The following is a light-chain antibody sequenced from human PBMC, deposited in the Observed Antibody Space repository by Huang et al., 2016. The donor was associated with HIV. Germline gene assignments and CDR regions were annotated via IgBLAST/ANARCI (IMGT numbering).Light chain of an antibody. J-gene: IGKJ1*01. CDR1: QSVLYSSNNKNY. V-gene: IGKV4-1*01. CDR3: QQYYSTPPWT. Sequence: DIVMTQSPDSLAGSLGERATINCKSSQSVLYSSNNKNYLAWYQQKPGQPPKLLIYWAATRESGVPDRCSGSGSGTDFTLTISSLQAEDVAVYYCQQYYSTPPWTFGQGTKVEIK. CDR2: WAA.